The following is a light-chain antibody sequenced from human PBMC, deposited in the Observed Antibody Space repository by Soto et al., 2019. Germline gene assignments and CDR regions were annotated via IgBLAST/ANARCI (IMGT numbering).Light chain of an antibody. V-gene: IGKV3-20*01. Sequence: EIVLTQSPGTLSLSPAERATLSCRASQSVTSGYLAWYQQKPGQAPSIRIYRTSIRATGVPNWFSGSGSVTDFSLTISRLEPEDFALYYCQQYGSSSRTFCQRTNVEIK. CDR1: QSVTSGY. CDR3: QQYGSSSRT. J-gene: IGKJ1*01. CDR2: RTS.